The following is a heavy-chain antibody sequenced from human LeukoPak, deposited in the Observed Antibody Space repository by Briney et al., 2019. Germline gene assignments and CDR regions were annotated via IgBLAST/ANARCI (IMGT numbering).Heavy chain of an antibody. D-gene: IGHD6-19*01. V-gene: IGHV3-7*01. Sequence: GGSLRLSCAASGFTFSGHWMSWVRQAPGKGLEWVANINQGGSDKYYVDSVKGRFTISRDNANNLLYLQMNSLRAEDTAVYYCARDQYSSGWFDPVDYWGQGTLVTVSS. J-gene: IGHJ4*02. CDR1: GFTFSGHW. CDR2: INQGGSDK. CDR3: ARDQYSSGWFDPVDY.